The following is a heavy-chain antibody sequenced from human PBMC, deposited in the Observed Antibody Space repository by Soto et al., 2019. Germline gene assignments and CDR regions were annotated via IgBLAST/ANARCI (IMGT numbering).Heavy chain of an antibody. CDR3: AREGYYYDSSGYYSDAFDI. CDR2: ISSSSSTI. J-gene: IGHJ3*02. D-gene: IGHD3-22*01. CDR1: GFTFSSYS. V-gene: IGHV3-48*02. Sequence: GGSLRLSCAASGFTFSSYSMNWVRQAPGKGLEWVSYISSSSSTIYYADSVKGRFTISRDNAKNSLYLQMNSLRDEDTAVYYCAREGYYYDSSGYYSDAFDIWGQGTMVTVSS.